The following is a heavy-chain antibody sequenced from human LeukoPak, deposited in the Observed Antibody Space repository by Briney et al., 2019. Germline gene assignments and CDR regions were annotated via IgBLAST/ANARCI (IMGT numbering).Heavy chain of an antibody. V-gene: IGHV4-30-2*01. CDR2: IYHGGST. CDR1: GGSISSGGYY. J-gene: IGHJ6*03. D-gene: IGHD2-2*01. CDR3: ATTMYCSSTSCPVNYYYYMDV. Sequence: SSQTLSLTCTVSGGSISSGGYYWSWIRQPPGKGLEWIGYIYHGGSTYYNPSLKSRVTISVDRSKNQFSLKLSSVTAADTAVYYCATTMYCSSTSCPVNYYYYMDVWGKGTTVTVSS.